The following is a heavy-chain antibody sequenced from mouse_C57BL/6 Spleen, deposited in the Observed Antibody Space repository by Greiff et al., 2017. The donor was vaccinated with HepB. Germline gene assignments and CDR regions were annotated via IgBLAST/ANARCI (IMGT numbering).Heavy chain of an antibody. CDR3: ARPGTGYYAMDY. CDR1: GFTFSDYG. D-gene: IGHD1-1*01. J-gene: IGHJ4*01. V-gene: IGHV5-17*01. CDR2: ISSGSSTI. Sequence: EVKVVESGGGLVKPGGSLKLSCAASGFTFSDYGMHWVRQAPEKGLEWVAYISSGSSTIYYADTVKGRFTISRDNAKNTLFLQMTSLRSEDTAMYYCARPGTGYYAMDYWGQGTSVTVSS.